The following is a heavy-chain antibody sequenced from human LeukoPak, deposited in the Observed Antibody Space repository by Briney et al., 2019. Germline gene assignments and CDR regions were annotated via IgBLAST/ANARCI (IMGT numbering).Heavy chain of an antibody. CDR1: GGSISGYY. V-gene: IGHV4-59*12. Sequence: SETLSLTCTVSGGSISGYYWSWVRQPPGKGLEWIGYIYYSGSTNYNPSLKSRVTISVDTSKNQFSLKLSSVTAADTAVYYCARAGHMFVVWYYFDYWGQGTLVTVSS. J-gene: IGHJ4*02. CDR2: IYYSGST. D-gene: IGHD3-10*02. CDR3: ARAGHMFVVWYYFDY.